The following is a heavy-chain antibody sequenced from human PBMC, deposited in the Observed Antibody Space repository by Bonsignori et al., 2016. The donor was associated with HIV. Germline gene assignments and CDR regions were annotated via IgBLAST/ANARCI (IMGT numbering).Heavy chain of an antibody. J-gene: IGHJ3*02. CDR2: ISAYNGNT. CDR3: AFSSGGAFDAFDI. Sequence: WVRQAPGQGLEWMGWISAYNGNTNYAQKLQGRVTMTTDTSTSTAYMELRSLRSDDTAVYYCAFSSGGAFDAFDIWGQGTMVTVSS. D-gene: IGHD3-10*01. V-gene: IGHV1-18*01.